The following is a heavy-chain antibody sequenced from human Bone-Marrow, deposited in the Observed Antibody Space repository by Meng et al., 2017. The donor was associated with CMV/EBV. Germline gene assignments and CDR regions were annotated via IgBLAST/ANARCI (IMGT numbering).Heavy chain of an antibody. Sequence: SETLSRTCAVYGGSFSGYYWSWIRQPPGKGLEWIGEINHSGSTNYNPSLKSRVTISVDTSKNQFSLKLSSVTAADTAVYYCARGGFWSGYYPPSYWGQGTLVTVSS. CDR3: ARGGFWSGYYPPSY. CDR2: INHSGST. J-gene: IGHJ4*02. CDR1: GGSFSGYY. V-gene: IGHV4-34*01. D-gene: IGHD3-3*01.